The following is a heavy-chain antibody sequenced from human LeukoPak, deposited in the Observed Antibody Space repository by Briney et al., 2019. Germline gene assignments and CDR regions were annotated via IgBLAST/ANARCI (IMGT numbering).Heavy chain of an antibody. J-gene: IGHJ3*02. CDR1: GFTFSSYA. CDR2: ISYDGSNK. V-gene: IGHV3-30*04. D-gene: IGHD3-10*01. Sequence: GGSLRLPCAASGFTFSSYAMHWVRQAPGKGLEWVAVISYDGSNKYYADSVKGRFTISRDNSKNTLYLQMNSLRAEDTAVYYCARDLPEGSGSYLEAFDIWGQGTMVTVSS. CDR3: ARDLPEGSGSYLEAFDI.